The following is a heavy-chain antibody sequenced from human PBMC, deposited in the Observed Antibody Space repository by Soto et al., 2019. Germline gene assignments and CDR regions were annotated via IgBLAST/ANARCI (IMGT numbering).Heavy chain of an antibody. Sequence: GGSLRLSCAASGFTFSSYWMSWVRQAPGKGLEWVANIKQDGSEKYYVDSVKGRFTISRDNAKNSLYLQMNSLRAEDTAVYYCARGGCTNGVCYDPVYYYMDVWGKGTTVTVSS. J-gene: IGHJ6*03. V-gene: IGHV3-7*01. CDR1: GFTFSSYW. CDR2: IKQDGSEK. D-gene: IGHD2-8*01. CDR3: ARGGCTNGVCYDPVYYYMDV.